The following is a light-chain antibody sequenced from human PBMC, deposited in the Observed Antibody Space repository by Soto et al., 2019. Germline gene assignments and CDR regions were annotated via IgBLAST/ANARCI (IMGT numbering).Light chain of an antibody. CDR1: QSISTY. V-gene: IGKV3-11*01. CDR3: QQRHTWPLT. CDR2: DAS. Sequence: EIVLPQSPATLSLSAGERATLSCRASQSISTYLAWYQQRPGQAPRLLIYDASNRATGIPARFSGSGSGTDFTLSISSLEPEDFAVYYCQQRHTWPLTFGGGTKVEIK. J-gene: IGKJ4*01.